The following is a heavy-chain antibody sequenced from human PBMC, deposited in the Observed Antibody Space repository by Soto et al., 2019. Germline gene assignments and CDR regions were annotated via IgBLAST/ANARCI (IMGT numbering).Heavy chain of an antibody. V-gene: IGHV1-18*01. CDR1: GYTFTSYG. CDR2: ISAYNGNT. D-gene: IGHD6-13*01. CDR3: ARGSSSSWFIAVHHDAFDI. J-gene: IGHJ3*02. Sequence: AASVKVSCKASGYTFTSYGISWVRQAPGQGLEWMGWISAYNGNTNYAQKLQGRVTMTTDTSTSTAYMELRSLRSDDTAVYYCARGSSSSWFIAVHHDAFDIWGQGTMVTVSS.